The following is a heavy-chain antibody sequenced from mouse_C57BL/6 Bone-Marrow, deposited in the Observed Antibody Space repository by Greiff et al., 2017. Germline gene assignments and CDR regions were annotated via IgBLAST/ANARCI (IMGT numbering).Heavy chain of an antibody. CDR3: ASNSLGFDY. CDR2: IYPRSGNT. V-gene: IGHV1-81*01. J-gene: IGHJ2*01. D-gene: IGHD3-1*01. Sequence: QVQLKQSGAELARPGASVKLSCKASGYTFTSYGISWVKQRTGQGLEWIGEIYPRSGNTYYNEKFKGKATLTADKSSSTAYMELRSLTSEDSAVYVCASNSLGFDYWGQGTTLRVSS. CDR1: GYTFTSYG.